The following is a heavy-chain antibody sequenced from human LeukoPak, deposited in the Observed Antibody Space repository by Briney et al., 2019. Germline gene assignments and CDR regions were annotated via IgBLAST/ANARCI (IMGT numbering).Heavy chain of an antibody. Sequence: GGSLRLSCAASGFTFSSYAMHWVRQAPGTGLEYVSAISSNGGSTYYANSVKGRFTISRDNSKNTLYLQMGSLRAEDMAVYYCARDGDYDILTGYYTRFDYWGQGTLVTVSS. CDR1: GFTFSSYA. CDR2: ISSNGGST. J-gene: IGHJ4*02. D-gene: IGHD3-9*01. V-gene: IGHV3-64*01. CDR3: ARDGDYDILTGYYTRFDY.